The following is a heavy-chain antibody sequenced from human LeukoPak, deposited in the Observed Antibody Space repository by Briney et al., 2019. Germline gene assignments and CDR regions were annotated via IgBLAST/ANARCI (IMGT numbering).Heavy chain of an antibody. CDR1: LFSFCDDW. J-gene: IGHJ6*03. Sequence: PGGCPRVSSVPSLFSFCDDWMHSVRPAPRAGVVCVSRINTGGSITNYADSVKGRFTVSRDNAKNTVYLQMNSLRAEDTALYYCARDETRSYNYYMDVWGKGTTVTVSS. CDR3: ARDETRSYNYYMDV. D-gene: IGHD3-16*01. CDR2: INTGGSIT. V-gene: IGHV3-74*01.